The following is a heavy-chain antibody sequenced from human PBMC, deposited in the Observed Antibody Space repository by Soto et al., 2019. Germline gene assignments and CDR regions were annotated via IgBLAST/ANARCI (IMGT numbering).Heavy chain of an antibody. CDR1: GGTVSSYA. CDR2: IIPIFGTA. D-gene: IGHD2-8*02. Sequence: SVKVSCKASGGTVSSYAISWVRQAPGQGLEWMGGIIPIFGTANYAQKFQGRVTITADESTSTAYMELSSLRTEDTAVHYCARDKWETGEAAFDIWGQGTMVTVSS. V-gene: IGHV1-69*13. J-gene: IGHJ3*02. CDR3: ARDKWETGEAAFDI.